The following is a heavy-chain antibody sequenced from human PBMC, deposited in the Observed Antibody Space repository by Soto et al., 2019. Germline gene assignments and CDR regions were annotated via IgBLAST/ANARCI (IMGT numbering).Heavy chain of an antibody. CDR2: IKSKTDGGTT. CDR3: TTDGGVVVVASTQGYYYYGMDV. V-gene: IGHV3-15*07. D-gene: IGHD2-15*01. CDR1: GFTFSNAW. J-gene: IGHJ6*02. Sequence: EVQLVESGGGLVKPGGSLRLSCAASGFTFSNAWMNWVRQAPGKGLEWVGRIKSKTDGGTTDYAAPVKGRFTISRDDSKNTLYLQMNSLKTEDTAVYYCTTDGGVVVVASTQGYYYYGMDVWGQGTTVTVSS.